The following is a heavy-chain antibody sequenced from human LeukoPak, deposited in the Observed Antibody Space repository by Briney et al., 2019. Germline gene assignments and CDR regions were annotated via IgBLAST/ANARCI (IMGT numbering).Heavy chain of an antibody. CDR2: INQDGGEK. J-gene: IGHJ4*02. V-gene: IGHV3-7*01. CDR3: ARYRHLYY. CDR1: GVSFKDHW. D-gene: IGHD3-16*01. Sequence: GGSLRLSCAASGVSFKDHWMSWVRQAPGKGLEWVASINQDGGEKYSLDSVKGRFTISRDNTKSSLYLQMNSLRAEDTAMYYCARYRHLYYWGQGTLVTVSS.